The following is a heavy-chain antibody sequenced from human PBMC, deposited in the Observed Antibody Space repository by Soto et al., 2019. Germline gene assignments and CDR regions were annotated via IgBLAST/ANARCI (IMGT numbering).Heavy chain of an antibody. CDR3: ARDRSIVEASALDY. CDR1: GGTFSSYA. Sequence: QVQLVQSGTEVKKPGSSVKVSCKASGGTFSSYAFNWVRQAPGQGLEWMGGIIPIFGTANYAQKFQGRVTITADESTSTAYMELSSLRSEDTAVYYCARDRSIVEASALDYWGQGTLVTVSS. D-gene: IGHD1-26*01. J-gene: IGHJ4*02. CDR2: IIPIFGTA. V-gene: IGHV1-69*12.